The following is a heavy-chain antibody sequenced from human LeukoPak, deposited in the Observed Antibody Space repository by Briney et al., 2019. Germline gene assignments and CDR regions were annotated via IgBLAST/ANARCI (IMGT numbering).Heavy chain of an antibody. V-gene: IGHV1-18*04. CDR1: GYTFTGYY. Sequence: ASVKVSCKASGYTFTGYYMHWVRQAPGQGLEWMGWISAYNGNTNYAQKLQGRVTMTTDTSTSTAYMELRSLRSDDTAVYYCAREGADWGKAFDIWGQGTMVTVSS. D-gene: IGHD7-27*01. J-gene: IGHJ3*02. CDR3: AREGADWGKAFDI. CDR2: ISAYNGNT.